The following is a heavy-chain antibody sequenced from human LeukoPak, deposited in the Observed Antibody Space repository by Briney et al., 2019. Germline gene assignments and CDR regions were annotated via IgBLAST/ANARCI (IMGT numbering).Heavy chain of an antibody. Sequence: SETLPLTCAVYGGSFSGYYWSWIRQPPGKGLEWIGEINHSGSTNYNPSLKSRVTISVDTSKNQFSLKLSSVTAADTAVYYCAEGPGIFDYWGQGTLVTVSS. V-gene: IGHV4-34*01. J-gene: IGHJ4*02. CDR2: INHSGST. CDR1: GGSFSGYY. CDR3: AEGPGIFDY.